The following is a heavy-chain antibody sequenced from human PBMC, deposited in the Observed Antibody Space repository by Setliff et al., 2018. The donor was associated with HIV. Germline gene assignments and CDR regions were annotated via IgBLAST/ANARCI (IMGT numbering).Heavy chain of an antibody. J-gene: IGHJ4*02. Sequence: PSETLSLTCSVSDGSMTSGSYYWGWIRQPPGKGLEWIGGVYYSGTTYYNPSLKSRLRMSVDTSKNQFTLKVISMTAADTAVYYCARLSCSSNSCPFDYWVQGTLVTVSS. D-gene: IGHD2-2*01. CDR2: VYYSGTT. CDR1: DGSMTSGSYY. V-gene: IGHV4-39*06. CDR3: ARLSCSSNSCPFDY.